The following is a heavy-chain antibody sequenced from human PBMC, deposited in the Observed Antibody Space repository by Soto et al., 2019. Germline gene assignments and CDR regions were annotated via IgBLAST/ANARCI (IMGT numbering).Heavy chain of an antibody. CDR1: GGSISSSSYY. D-gene: IGHD1-26*01. V-gene: IGHV4-39*01. CDR2: IYYSGST. CDR3: ARLPRSGSYQLRYFDY. Sequence: QLQLQESGPGLVKPSETLSLTCTVSGGSISSSSYYWGWIRQPPGKGLEWIGSIYYSGSTYYNPSLKRRVTISVDTSKNQFSLKLSSVTAADTAVYYCARLPRSGSYQLRYFDYWGQGTLVTVSS. J-gene: IGHJ4*02.